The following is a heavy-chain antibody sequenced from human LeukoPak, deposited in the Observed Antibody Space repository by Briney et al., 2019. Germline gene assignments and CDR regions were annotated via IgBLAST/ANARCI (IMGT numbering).Heavy chain of an antibody. J-gene: IGHJ4*02. CDR2: IKQDGGQI. CDR3: ARLGARQMLEY. D-gene: IGHD4-17*01. CDR1: EFTFSSYW. V-gene: IGHV3-7*01. Sequence: HPGGSLRLSCGASEFTFSSYWMSWVRQAPGKGLEWVANIKQDGGQIYYLESVKGRFTVSRDNAKNSLYLQMNSLRAEDTAVYYCARLGARQMLEYWGQGTLVTVSS.